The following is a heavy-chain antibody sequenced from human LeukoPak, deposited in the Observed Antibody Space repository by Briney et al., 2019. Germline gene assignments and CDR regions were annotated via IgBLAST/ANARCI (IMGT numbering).Heavy chain of an antibody. CDR2: INPSSGST. CDR1: GYTFTTYY. V-gene: IGHV1-46*01. D-gene: IGHD2-21*02. CDR3: ARGALAGAYCGGDCSSRAFDI. J-gene: IGHJ3*02. Sequence: ASVKVSCKASGYTFTTYYMHWVRQAPGQGLEWMGIINPSSGSTNYAQKFQDRVTITADESTSTAYMELSSLRSEDTAVYYCARGALAGAYCGGDCSSRAFDIWGQGTMVTVSS.